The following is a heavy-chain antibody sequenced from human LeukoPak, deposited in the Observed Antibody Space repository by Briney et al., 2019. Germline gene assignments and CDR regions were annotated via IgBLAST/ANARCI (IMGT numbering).Heavy chain of an antibody. Sequence: GGSLTLSCAASGFTFSSYAMSWVRQPPGKGLEWVSSISGNGDSEFYADSVKGRFTISRDNSKNTLYLQMSSLRAEDTAVYYCAKDVRYFDWLLNDYFDYWGQGTLVTVSS. D-gene: IGHD3-9*01. J-gene: IGHJ4*02. CDR3: AKDVRYFDWLLNDYFDY. CDR2: ISGNGDSE. CDR1: GFTFSSYA. V-gene: IGHV3-23*01.